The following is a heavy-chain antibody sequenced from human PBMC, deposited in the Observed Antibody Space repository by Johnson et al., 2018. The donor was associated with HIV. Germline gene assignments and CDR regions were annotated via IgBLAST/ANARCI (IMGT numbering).Heavy chain of an antibody. CDR2: ISSDGSYK. CDR3: AKKGGVYSSSHDAFDI. V-gene: IGHV3-30*18. Sequence: QVQLVESGGGLVQPGGSLRLSCAASGFTVSSNYMSWVRQAPGKGLECVAFISSDGSYKHYADSVKGRFTISRDNSKNTLYLQMTSLRAEDTAVYYCAKKGGVYSSSHDAFDIWGQGTMVTVSS. CDR1: GFTVSSNY. D-gene: IGHD6-6*01. J-gene: IGHJ3*02.